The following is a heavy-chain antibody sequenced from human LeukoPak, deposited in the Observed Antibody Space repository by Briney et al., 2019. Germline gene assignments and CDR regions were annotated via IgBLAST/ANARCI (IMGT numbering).Heavy chain of an antibody. CDR2: ISGSGGST. J-gene: IGHJ4*02. CDR1: GFSFSAYA. CDR3: AKDHRELLNLYYFDY. V-gene: IGHV3-23*01. Sequence: GGSLRLSCVASGFSFSAYAMSWVRQAPGKGLEWVSAISGSGGSTYYADSVKGRFTISRDNSKNTLYLQMNSLRAEDTAVYYCAKDHRELLNLYYFDYWGQGTLVTVSS. D-gene: IGHD1-26*01.